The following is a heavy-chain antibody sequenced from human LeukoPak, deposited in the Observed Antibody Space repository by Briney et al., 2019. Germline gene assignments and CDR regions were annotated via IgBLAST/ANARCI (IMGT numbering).Heavy chain of an antibody. Sequence: PSETLSLTCTVSGGSISSYYWSWIRQPAGKGLEWIGRIYTSGSTNYNPSLKSRVTLSVDTSKNQFSLKLSSVTAADTAVYYCARARSFDNWDYYYYMDVWGKGTTVTVSS. CDR1: GGSISSYY. CDR3: ARARSFDNWDYYYYMDV. V-gene: IGHV4-4*07. J-gene: IGHJ6*03. D-gene: IGHD1-1*01. CDR2: IYTSGST.